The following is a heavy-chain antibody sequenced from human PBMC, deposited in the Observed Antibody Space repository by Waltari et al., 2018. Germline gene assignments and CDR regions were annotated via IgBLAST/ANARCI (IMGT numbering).Heavy chain of an antibody. CDR1: GFDVSSHW. CDR2: IKSDGSGA. V-gene: IGHV3-74*01. CDR3: VRDDSLWPHYFDH. D-gene: IGHD2-21*01. J-gene: IGHJ4*02. Sequence: EVQLVESGGGLIQTVGAVRLSCADSGFDVSSHWMHWVRHSPGEGLMWVARIKSDGSGAGYADSVKGRFTISRDNAKYTLYLQMNSLKVEDTAMYYCVRDDSLWPHYFDHWGQGTLVTVSS.